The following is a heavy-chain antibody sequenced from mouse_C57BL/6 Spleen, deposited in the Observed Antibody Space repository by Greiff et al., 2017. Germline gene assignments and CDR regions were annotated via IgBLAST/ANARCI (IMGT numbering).Heavy chain of an antibody. CDR3: ASLSGAMDY. CDR2: ISSGSSTI. Sequence: EVMLVESGGGLVKPGGSLKLSCAASGFTFSDYGLHWVRQAPEKGLEWVAYISSGSSTIYYADTVKGRFTISRDNAKNTLFLQMTSLRSEDTAMYYCASLSGAMDYWGEGTSVTVSS. CDR1: GFTFSDYG. V-gene: IGHV5-17*01. J-gene: IGHJ4*01.